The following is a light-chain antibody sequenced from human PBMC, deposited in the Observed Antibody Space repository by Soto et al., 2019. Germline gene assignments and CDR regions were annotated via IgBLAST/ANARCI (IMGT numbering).Light chain of an antibody. CDR3: QQRNIWPPVT. J-gene: IGKJ5*01. V-gene: IGKV3-11*01. CDR2: GAF. Sequence: EIVLTQSPATLSLSPGERATLSCRASPSVTNYLAWYQQKPRQPPRLLIYGAFNRAAGIPARFSGSGSGTDFTLTISSLEPEDSAVYYCQQRNIWPPVTFGQGTRLEIK. CDR1: PSVTNY.